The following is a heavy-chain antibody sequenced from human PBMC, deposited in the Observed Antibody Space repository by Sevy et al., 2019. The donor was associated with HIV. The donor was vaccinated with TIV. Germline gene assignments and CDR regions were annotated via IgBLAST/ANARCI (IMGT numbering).Heavy chain of an antibody. V-gene: IGHV1-18*01. CDR2: ISAYNGNT. CDR1: GYTFTSYG. J-gene: IGHJ4*02. D-gene: IGHD4-17*01. CDR3: ARGTMMTTVTPWDY. Sequence: ASVKVSCKASGYTFTSYGISWVRQAPGQGLEWMGWISAYNGNTNYPQKLQGSVTMTTDTSTSTAYMELRSLRSDDTAAYYCARGTMMTTVTPWDYWGQGTLVTVSS.